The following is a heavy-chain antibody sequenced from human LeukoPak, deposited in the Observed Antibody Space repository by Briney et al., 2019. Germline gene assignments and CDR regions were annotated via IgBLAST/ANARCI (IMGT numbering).Heavy chain of an antibody. J-gene: IGHJ4*02. D-gene: IGHD5-18*01. CDR1: GFSFSDHY. CDR2: ISSSRSFT. Sequence: GGSLRLSCAASGFSFSDHYMSWIRQAPGKGLEWVSYISSSRSFTNYADSVKGRFTISRDTTKNSLYLQMNSLRAEDTAVYYCARLRGYSYGLDYWGQGILVTVSS. V-gene: IGHV3-11*03. CDR3: ARLRGYSYGLDY.